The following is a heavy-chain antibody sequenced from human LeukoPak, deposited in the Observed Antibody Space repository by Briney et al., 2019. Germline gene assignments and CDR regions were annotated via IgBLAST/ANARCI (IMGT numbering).Heavy chain of an antibody. CDR3: ARLLWGTWYFDL. CDR2: IYSGGDI. D-gene: IGHD7-27*01. Sequence: PGGSLRLSCAASGFTVSTNHMSWVRQAPGKGLKWVSVIYSGGDIYYADSVKGRFTISRDNSKNTLYLQIHSLRAEDTAVYYCARLLWGTWYFDLWGRGTLVTVSS. V-gene: IGHV3-53*01. J-gene: IGHJ2*01. CDR1: GFTVSTNH.